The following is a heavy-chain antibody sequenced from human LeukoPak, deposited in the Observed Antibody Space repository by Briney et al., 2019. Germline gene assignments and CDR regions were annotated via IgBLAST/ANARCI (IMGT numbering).Heavy chain of an antibody. V-gene: IGHV3-53*01. CDR3: ARDFITMVRGVMVYYYYMDV. J-gene: IGHJ6*03. CDR2: IYSGGST. Sequence: GGSLRLSCAASGFTVSSNYMSWVRQAPGKGLEWVSIIYSGGSTFYADSVKGRFTISRDNSKNTLYLQMNSLRAEDTAVYYCARDFITMVRGVMVYYYYMDVWGKGTTVTISS. D-gene: IGHD3-10*01. CDR1: GFTVSSNY.